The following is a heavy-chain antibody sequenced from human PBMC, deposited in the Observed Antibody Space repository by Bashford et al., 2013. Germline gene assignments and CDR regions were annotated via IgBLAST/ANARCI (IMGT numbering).Heavy chain of an antibody. V-gene: IGHV3-23*01. J-gene: IGHJ3*02. CDR3: AKDRDDYGDPDAFDI. Sequence: VRQAPGRGWMGSLPISGSSGSTYYADSVRGRFTISRDNSKYTLYLQMNSLRAEDTAVYYCAKDRDDYGDPDAFDIWGQGTMVTVSS. CDR2: ISGSSGST. D-gene: IGHD4-17*01.